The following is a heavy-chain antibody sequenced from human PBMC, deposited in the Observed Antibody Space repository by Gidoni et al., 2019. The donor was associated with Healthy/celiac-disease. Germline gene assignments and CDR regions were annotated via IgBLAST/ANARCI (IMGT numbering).Heavy chain of an antibody. CDR2: IYYSGST. V-gene: IGHV4-30-4*01. CDR3: AREGVGDYGDRSGGYGMDV. D-gene: IGHD4-17*01. CDR1: GGSISSGDYY. Sequence: QVQLQESGPGLVKPSQTLSLTCTVSGGSISSGDYYWSWIRQPPGKGLEWIGYIYYSGSTYYNPSLKSRVTISVDTSKNQFSLKLSSVTAADTAVYYCAREGVGDYGDRSGGYGMDVWGQGTTVTVSS. J-gene: IGHJ6*02.